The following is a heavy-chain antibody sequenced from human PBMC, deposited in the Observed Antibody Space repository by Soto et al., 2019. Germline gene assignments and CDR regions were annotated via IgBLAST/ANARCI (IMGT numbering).Heavy chain of an antibody. CDR3: ASRPVIAAAIYGMDV. Sequence: GASVKVSCKASGYTFTIYGIHWVRQAPGQRLEWMGWINPNSGGTNYAQKFQGRVTMTRDTSISTAYMELSRLRSDDTAVYYCASRPVIAAAIYGMDVWGQGTTVTVSS. CDR1: GYTFTIYG. J-gene: IGHJ6*02. CDR2: INPNSGGT. V-gene: IGHV1-2*02. D-gene: IGHD6-13*01.